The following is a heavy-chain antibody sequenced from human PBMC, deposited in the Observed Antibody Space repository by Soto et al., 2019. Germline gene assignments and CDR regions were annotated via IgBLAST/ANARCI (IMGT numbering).Heavy chain of an antibody. J-gene: IGHJ6*02. Sequence: QITLKESGPTLVNPTQTLTLTCTFSGFSLSTSGVGVGWIRQPPGKALEWLALIYWNDDKHYSPSLKSRLTITKDTSKNQVVLTMTNMDPVDTATYYCAHSVEMATIRFYYGMDVWGQGTTVTVSS. CDR3: AHSVEMATIRFYYGMDV. CDR1: GFSLSTSGVG. V-gene: IGHV2-5*01. D-gene: IGHD5-12*01. CDR2: IYWNDDK.